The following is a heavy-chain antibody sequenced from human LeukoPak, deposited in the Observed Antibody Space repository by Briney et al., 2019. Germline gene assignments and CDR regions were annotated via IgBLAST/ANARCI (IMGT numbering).Heavy chain of an antibody. CDR1: GFTFSGSA. Sequence: GGSLRLSCAASGFTFSGSAMHWVRQASGKGLEWVGRIRSKANNYATAYAASVKGRFTISRDDSKNTAYLQMNSLKTEDTAVYYCTRLADYSGSGSCSLHFDYWGQGTLVTVSS. CDR3: TRLADYSGSGSCSLHFDY. CDR2: IRSKANNYAT. J-gene: IGHJ4*02. D-gene: IGHD3-10*01. V-gene: IGHV3-73*01.